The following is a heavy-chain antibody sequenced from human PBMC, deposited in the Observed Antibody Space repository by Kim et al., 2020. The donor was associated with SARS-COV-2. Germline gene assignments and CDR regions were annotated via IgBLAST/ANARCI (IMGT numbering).Heavy chain of an antibody. CDR2: INHSGST. J-gene: IGHJ6*01. CDR1: GGSFSGYY. Sequence: SETLSLTCAVYGGSFSGYYWSWIRQPPGKGLEWIGEINHSGSTNYNPSLKSRVTISVDTSKNQFSLKLSSVTAADTAVYYCARGGGATMCCYYYGMDVWGQETTLTVSS. D-gene: IGHD1-26*01. V-gene: IGHV4-34*01. CDR3: ARGGGATMCCYYYGMDV.